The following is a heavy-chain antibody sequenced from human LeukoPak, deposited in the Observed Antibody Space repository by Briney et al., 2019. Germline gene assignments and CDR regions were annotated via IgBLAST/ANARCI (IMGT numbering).Heavy chain of an antibody. Sequence: PGGSLRLSCAASGFTFSSYSMNWVRQAPGKGLEWVSSIGSSSSYIYYADSVKGRFTISRDNAKNSLYLQMNSLRAEDTAVYYCAKLWFGELLPEGYWGQGTLVTVSS. CDR3: AKLWFGELLPEGY. J-gene: IGHJ4*02. V-gene: IGHV3-21*04. CDR2: IGSSSSYI. D-gene: IGHD3-10*01. CDR1: GFTFSSYS.